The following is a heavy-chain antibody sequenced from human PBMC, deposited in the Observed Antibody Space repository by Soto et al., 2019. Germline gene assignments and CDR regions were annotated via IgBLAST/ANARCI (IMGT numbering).Heavy chain of an antibody. CDR1: GFTFSSYA. CDR2: ISYDGSNK. V-gene: IGHV3-30-3*01. CDR3: AREYHSSRGGDLAQSFDY. Sequence: QVQLVESGGGVVQPGRSLRLSCAASGFTFSSYAMHWVRQAPGKGLEWVAVISYDGSNKYYADSVKGRFTISRDNSKNPVKLQMNSLRAEDTAGYYCAREYHSSRGGDLAQSFDYWGQGTLVAVPS. D-gene: IGHD2-21*02. J-gene: IGHJ4*02.